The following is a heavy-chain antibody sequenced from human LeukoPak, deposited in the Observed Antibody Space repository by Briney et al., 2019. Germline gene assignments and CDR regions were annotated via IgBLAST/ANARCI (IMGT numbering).Heavy chain of an antibody. CDR2: IYYTGNT. Sequence: SETLSLTCTVSGVSISSSNSYWGWIRQPPGKGLEWIGSIYYTGNTYYNASLKSRVTISINTSKNQISLRLTSVTAADTAMYYCARQTGSGLFTLPGGQGTLVTVSS. D-gene: IGHD3/OR15-3a*01. J-gene: IGHJ4*02. V-gene: IGHV4-39*01. CDR3: ARQTGSGLFTLP. CDR1: GVSISSSNSY.